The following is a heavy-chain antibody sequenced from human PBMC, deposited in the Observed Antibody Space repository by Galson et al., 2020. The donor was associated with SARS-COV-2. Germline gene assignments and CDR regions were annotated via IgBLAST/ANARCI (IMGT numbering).Heavy chain of an antibody. D-gene: IGHD6-13*01. CDR3: ARFGPYSSSWRSQNRFDP. V-gene: IGHV4-59*13. Sequence: SETLSLTCSVSGDSNSSYFWSWIRQPPGKGLEWIGYIYYRGSTTYNPSLKSRITISLDTSKNQFSLNLNSVTAVDTAVYYCARFGPYSSSWRSQNRFDPWGQGTLVTVSS. CDR2: IYYRGST. CDR1: GDSNSSYF. J-gene: IGHJ5*02.